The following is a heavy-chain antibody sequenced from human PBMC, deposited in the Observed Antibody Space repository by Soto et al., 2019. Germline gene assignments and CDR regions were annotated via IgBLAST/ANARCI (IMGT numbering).Heavy chain of an antibody. Sequence: SYTLSLTCTVSGDSLRSSYHYMGWIRQLPGKGLEWVGSIYYTGNTYYNPSLKSRVSISVDMATNEISLRLRAESIADTAVYYCVRVEMYAGWFNPNFELWGKGALFTASS. CDR2: IYYTGNT. D-gene: IGHD2-8*01. CDR3: VRVEMYAGWFNPNFEL. V-gene: IGHV4-39*01. J-gene: IGHJ4*02. CDR1: GDSLRSSYHY.